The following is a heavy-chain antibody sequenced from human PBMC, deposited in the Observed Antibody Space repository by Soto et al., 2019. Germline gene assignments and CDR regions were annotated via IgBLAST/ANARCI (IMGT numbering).Heavy chain of an antibody. CDR2: IIPIFGTA. V-gene: IGHV1-69*13. J-gene: IGHJ6*02. D-gene: IGHD6-6*01. CDR1: GGTFSSYA. Sequence: GASVKVSCKASGGTFSSYAISWVRQAPGQGLEWMGGIIPIFGTANYAQKFQGRVTITADESTSTAYMELSSLRSEDTAVYYCARDLLAARTGHYGMDVWGQGTTVTVSS. CDR3: ARDLLAARTGHYGMDV.